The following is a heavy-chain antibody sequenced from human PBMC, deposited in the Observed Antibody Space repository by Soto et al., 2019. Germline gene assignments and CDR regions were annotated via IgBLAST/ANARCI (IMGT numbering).Heavy chain of an antibody. J-gene: IGHJ6*01. Sequence: QVQLVESGGGVVQPGRSLRLSCAASGFTFSSYGMHWVRQAPGKGLEWVAVIWYDGSNKYYADSVKGRFTISRDNSKNTLYLRMSRLRAEDTAVYYCARDEGLGVNYYYYGMDVW. V-gene: IGHV3-33*01. CDR1: GFTFSSYG. CDR3: ARDEGLGVNYYYYGMDV. D-gene: IGHD3-10*01. CDR2: IWYDGSNK.